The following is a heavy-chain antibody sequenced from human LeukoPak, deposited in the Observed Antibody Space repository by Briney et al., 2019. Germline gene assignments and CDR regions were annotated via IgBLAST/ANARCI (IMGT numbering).Heavy chain of an antibody. CDR3: ARGSNLYGINY. J-gene: IGHJ4*02. D-gene: IGHD4-17*01. Sequence: SETLSLTCAVYGGSFSGYYWSWIRQPPGKGLEWIGEINHSGSTNYNPSLKSRVTTSVDTSKNQFSLKLSSVTAADTAVYYCARGSNLYGINYWGQGTLVTVSS. CDR2: INHSGST. CDR1: GGSFSGYY. V-gene: IGHV4-34*01.